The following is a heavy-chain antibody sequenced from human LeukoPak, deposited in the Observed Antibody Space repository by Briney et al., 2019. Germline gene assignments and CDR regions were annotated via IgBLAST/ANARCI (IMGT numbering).Heavy chain of an antibody. J-gene: IGHJ5*02. D-gene: IGHD3-10*01. Sequence: SETLSLTCAVYGGSFSNYYWSWIRQPAGKGLEWIGRIYTSGSTNYNPSLKSRVTMSVDTSKNQFSLKLSSVTAADTAVYYCAREAEEHMVRGVWFDPWGQGTLVTVSS. CDR3: AREAEEHMVRGVWFDP. V-gene: IGHV4-4*07. CDR2: IYTSGST. CDR1: GGSFSNYY.